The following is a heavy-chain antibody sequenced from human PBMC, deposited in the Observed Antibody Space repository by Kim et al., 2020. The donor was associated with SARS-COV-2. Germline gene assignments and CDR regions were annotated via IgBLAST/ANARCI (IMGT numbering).Heavy chain of an antibody. Sequence: GGSLRLSCAASGFTFSSYAMSWVRQAPGKGLEWVSAISGSGGSTYYADSVKGRFTISRDNSKNTLYLQMNSLRAEDTAVYYCAKSRFGDSGYDSPLVRRIFEYSYYGMDVWGQGTTVTVSS. CDR2: ISGSGGST. CDR1: GFTFSSYA. V-gene: IGHV3-23*01. D-gene: IGHD5-12*01. J-gene: IGHJ6*02. CDR3: AKSRFGDSGYDSPLVRRIFEYSYYGMDV.